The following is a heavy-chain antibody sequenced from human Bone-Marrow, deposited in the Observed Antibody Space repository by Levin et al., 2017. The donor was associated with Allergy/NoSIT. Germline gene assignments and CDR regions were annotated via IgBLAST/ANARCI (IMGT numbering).Heavy chain of an antibody. V-gene: IGHV3-30*04. CDR1: GFTFSSYA. Sequence: GGSLRLSCAASGFTFSSYAMHWVRQAPGKGLEWVAVISYDGSNKYYADSVKGRFTISRDNSKNTLYLQMNSLRAEDTAVYYCARVSGYSYGYSDYWGQGTLVTVSS. CDR3: ARVSGYSYGYSDY. J-gene: IGHJ4*02. CDR2: ISYDGSNK. D-gene: IGHD5-18*01.